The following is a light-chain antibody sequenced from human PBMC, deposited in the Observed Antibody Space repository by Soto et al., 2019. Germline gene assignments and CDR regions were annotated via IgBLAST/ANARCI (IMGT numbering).Light chain of an antibody. CDR2: KAS. J-gene: IGKJ1*01. V-gene: IGKV1-5*03. CDR1: QSISSW. CDR3: HSET. Sequence: EIPVTQSPSTLSSFVGGRGTITCRASQSISSWLAWYQQKPGKAPKLLIYKASSLESGVPSRFSGSGSGTEFTLTISSLQPDDFATYYCHSETFGQGTKVDIK.